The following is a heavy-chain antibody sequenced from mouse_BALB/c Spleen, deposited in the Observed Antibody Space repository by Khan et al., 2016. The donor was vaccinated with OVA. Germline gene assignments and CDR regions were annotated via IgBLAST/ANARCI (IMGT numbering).Heavy chain of an antibody. CDR2: IYPGGGYT. CDR1: GYTFTNYG. D-gene: IGHD3-1*01. CDR3: ARRVAARATWDYFDY. J-gene: IGHJ2*01. V-gene: IGHV1-63*02. Sequence: VQLQESGAELVRPGTSVKLSCKAAGYTFTNYGIGWVKQRPGHGLEWIGDIYPGGGYTNYNEKFKGKVTLTADTSSSTVYMQLTSLTSGDSTVYYCARRVAARATWDYFDYWGQGTPLTVSS.